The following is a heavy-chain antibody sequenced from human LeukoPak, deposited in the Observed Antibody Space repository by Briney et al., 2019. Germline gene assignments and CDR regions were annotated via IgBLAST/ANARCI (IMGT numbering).Heavy chain of an antibody. Sequence: SVKVSCKASGGTFSSYAISWVRQAPGQGLEWMGGIIPIFATANYAQKFQGRVTITADTSTSTAYMELSSLRSDDTAVYYCARGSRSGWYYFDYWGQGTLVTVSS. CDR3: ARGSRSGWYYFDY. D-gene: IGHD6-19*01. CDR2: IIPIFATA. CDR1: GGTFSSYA. J-gene: IGHJ4*02. V-gene: IGHV1-69*06.